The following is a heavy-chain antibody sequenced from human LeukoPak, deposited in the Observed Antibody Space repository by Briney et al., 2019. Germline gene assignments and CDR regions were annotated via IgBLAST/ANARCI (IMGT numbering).Heavy chain of an antibody. V-gene: IGHV3-66*01. CDR1: GFTVSSNY. J-gene: IGHJ6*02. CDR3: ARDSRITMVRGAPFDYYYGMDV. D-gene: IGHD3-10*01. CDR2: IYRGGST. Sequence: GGSLRLSCAASGFTVSSNYMSWVRQAPGKGLEWVSVIYRGGSTYYADSVKGRFTISRDNSKNTLYLQMNSLRAEDTAVYYCARDSRITMVRGAPFDYYYGMDVWGRGTTVTVSS.